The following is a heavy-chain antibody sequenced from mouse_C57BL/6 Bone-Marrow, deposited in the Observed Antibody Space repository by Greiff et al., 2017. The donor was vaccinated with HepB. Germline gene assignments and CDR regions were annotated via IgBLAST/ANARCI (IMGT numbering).Heavy chain of an antibody. D-gene: IGHD1-1*01. J-gene: IGHJ3*01. Sequence: VQLQQSGAELVMPGASVKLSCKASGYTFTSYWMHWVKQRPGQGLEWIGEIDPSDSYTNYNQKFKGKSTLTVDKSSSTASMQLSSLTSEDSAVYYCARSIYYYGSSYAWFAYWGQGTLVTVSA. V-gene: IGHV1-69*01. CDR1: GYTFTSYW. CDR2: IDPSDSYT. CDR3: ARSIYYYGSSYAWFAY.